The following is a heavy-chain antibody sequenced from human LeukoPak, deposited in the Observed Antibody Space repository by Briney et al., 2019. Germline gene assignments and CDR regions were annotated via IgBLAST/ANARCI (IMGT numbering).Heavy chain of an antibody. Sequence: GGSLRLSCAASGFTFSSYAMHWVRRAPGKGLEWVAVISYDGSNKYYADSVKGRFTISRDNSKNTLYLQMNSLRAEDTAVYYCARGLVATILDAFDIWGQGTMVTVSS. J-gene: IGHJ3*02. D-gene: IGHD5-12*01. CDR3: ARGLVATILDAFDI. CDR1: GFTFSSYA. V-gene: IGHV3-30-3*01. CDR2: ISYDGSNK.